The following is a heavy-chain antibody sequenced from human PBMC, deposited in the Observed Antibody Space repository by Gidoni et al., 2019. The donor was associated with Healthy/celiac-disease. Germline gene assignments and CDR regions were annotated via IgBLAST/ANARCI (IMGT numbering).Heavy chain of an antibody. D-gene: IGHD6-19*01. J-gene: IGHJ4*02. CDR1: GGTFSSYA. Sequence: QVQRVQSGAEVKKPGSSVKVSCKASGGTFSSYAISWVRQAPGQGLEWMGGIIPIFGTANYAQKFQGRFTITADESTSTAYMELSSLRSEDTAVYYCARDGTIAVAGTWFDYWGQGTLVTVSS. CDR3: ARDGTIAVAGTWFDY. CDR2: IIPIFGTA. V-gene: IGHV1-69*01.